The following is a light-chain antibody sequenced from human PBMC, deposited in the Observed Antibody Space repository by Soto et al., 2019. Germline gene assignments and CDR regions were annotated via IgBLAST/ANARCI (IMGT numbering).Light chain of an antibody. Sequence: QSVLTQPASVSGSPGQSITISCTGTSSDVGSYNLVSWYQQHPGKAPKLMIYEGSKPPSGVSNRCSGSKSGNTASLTISGPQAEDEADYYGCSYAGSSTSVVFGGGTKLTVL. CDR2: EGS. V-gene: IGLV2-23*01. CDR3: CSYAGSSTSVV. CDR1: SSDVGSYNL. J-gene: IGLJ2*01.